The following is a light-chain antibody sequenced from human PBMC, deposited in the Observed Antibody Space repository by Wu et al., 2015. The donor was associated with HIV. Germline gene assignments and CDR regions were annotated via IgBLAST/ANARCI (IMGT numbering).Light chain of an antibody. Sequence: EIVLTQSPGTLSLSPGERATLSCRASQRLTTPLAWYQQKPGRAPRLLIYDTSMRATGISARFAGTGSGTDFTLTISSLEPEDFAVYYCQQRSKWLTFGGGTKVEIK. CDR3: QQRSKWLT. V-gene: IGKV3-11*01. J-gene: IGKJ4*01. CDR1: QRLTTP. CDR2: DTS.